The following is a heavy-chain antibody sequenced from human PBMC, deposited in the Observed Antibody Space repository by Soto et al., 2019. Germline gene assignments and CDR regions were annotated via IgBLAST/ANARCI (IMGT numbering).Heavy chain of an antibody. CDR1: GFTFSSYA. J-gene: IGHJ4*02. CDR3: ACTAMAMGY. V-gene: IGHV3-30-3*01. CDR2: ISYDGSNK. Sequence: SLRLSCAASGFTFSSYAMHWVRQAPGKGLEWVAVISYDGSNKYYADSVKGRFTISRDNSKNTLYLQMNSLRAEDTAVYYCACTAMAMGYWGQGTLVTVSS. D-gene: IGHD5-18*01.